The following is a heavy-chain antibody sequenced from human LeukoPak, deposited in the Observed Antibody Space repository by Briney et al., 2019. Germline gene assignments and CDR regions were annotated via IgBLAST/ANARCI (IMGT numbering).Heavy chain of an antibody. V-gene: IGHV1-69*05. J-gene: IGHJ4*02. CDR2: IIPIFGTA. D-gene: IGHD5-12*01. CDR1: GGTFSSYA. Sequence: ASVKVSCKASGGTFSSYAISWVRQAPGQGLEWMGGIIPIFGTANYAQKFQGGVTITTDESTSTAYMELSSLRSEDTAVYYCARVSGYSGYDSTPSHWGQGTLVTVSS. CDR3: ARVSGYSGYDSTPSH.